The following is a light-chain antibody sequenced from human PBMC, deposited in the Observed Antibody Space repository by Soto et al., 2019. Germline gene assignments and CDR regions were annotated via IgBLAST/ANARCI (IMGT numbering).Light chain of an antibody. CDR2: GVS. CDR1: QSVTSN. J-gene: IGKJ4*01. V-gene: IGKV3-15*01. Sequence: EIVMTQSPATLSVSPGERATLSCSASQSVTSNLAWYQQKPGQAPRLLIYGVSTRATGIPARFSASGSGTGFTLTISSLQSEDCAVYYCQHYNNRPLTFGGGTKVESK. CDR3: QHYNNRPLT.